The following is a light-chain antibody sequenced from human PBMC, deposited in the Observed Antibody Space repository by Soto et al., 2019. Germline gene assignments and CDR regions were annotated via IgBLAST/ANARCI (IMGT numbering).Light chain of an antibody. CDR1: QSVSNF. CDR3: QQRSNWPIT. Sequence: EIVLTQSPATLSLSPGKRATLSCRASQSVSNFLAWYRQKPGQAPSLLIYDTSNRATGIPARFSGSGSGTDFTLTINNLEPEDFAVYHCQQRSNWPITFGQGTRLEIK. V-gene: IGKV3-11*01. J-gene: IGKJ5*01. CDR2: DTS.